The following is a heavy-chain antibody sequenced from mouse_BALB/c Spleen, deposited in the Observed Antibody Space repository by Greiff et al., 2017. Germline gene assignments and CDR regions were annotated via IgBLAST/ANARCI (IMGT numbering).Heavy chain of an antibody. CDR2: INSDGGST. CDR1: EYEFPSHD. D-gene: IGHD2-14*01. CDR3: ASHRYDRAPFAY. V-gene: IGHV5-2*01. J-gene: IGHJ3*01. Sequence: EVKLMESGGGLVQPGESLKLSCESNEYEFPSHDMSWVRKTPEKRLELVAAINSDGGSTYYPDTMERRFIISRDNTKKTLYLQMSSLRSEDTALYYCASHRYDRAPFAYWGQGTLVTVSA.